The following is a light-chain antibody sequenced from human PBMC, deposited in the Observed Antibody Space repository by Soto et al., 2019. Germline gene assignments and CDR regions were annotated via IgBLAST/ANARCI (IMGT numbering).Light chain of an antibody. CDR1: QDITND. V-gene: IGKV1-33*01. CDR2: EAS. J-gene: IGKJ4*01. Sequence: DIQMTQCPSSLSASVGDRVTITCQASQDITNDLNWYQQKPGKAPKVLIYEASNLETGVPARFSGSGSGTDFTFTISSLQPEDIATYFCQQYDNVPLTFGGGTKVEIK. CDR3: QQYDNVPLT.